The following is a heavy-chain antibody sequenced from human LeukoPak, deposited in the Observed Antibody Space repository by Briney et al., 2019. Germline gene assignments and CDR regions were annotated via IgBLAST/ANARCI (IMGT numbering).Heavy chain of an antibody. CDR1: GGSISSGGYY. CDR2: IYYSGST. Sequence: SETLSLTCTVSGGSISSGGYYWSWIRQHPGKGLEWIGYIYYSGSTYYNPSLKSRVTISVDTSKNQFSLKLSSVTAADTAVYHCARETLGGTLLMDVWGQGTTVTVSS. CDR3: ARETLGGTLLMDV. J-gene: IGHJ6*02. V-gene: IGHV4-31*03. D-gene: IGHD1-26*01.